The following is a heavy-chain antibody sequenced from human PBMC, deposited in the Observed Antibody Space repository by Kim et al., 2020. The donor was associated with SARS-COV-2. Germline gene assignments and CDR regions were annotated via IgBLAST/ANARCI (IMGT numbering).Heavy chain of an antibody. CDR3: ARHAHFGDYFDY. J-gene: IGHJ4*02. D-gene: IGHD4-17*01. Sequence: SETLSLTCTVSGGSISGSYWSWIRQTPGKGLEWIGCIYHSGNTKYNPSLKSRITISVDTSKNQFSLKLSSVTAADAAVSYCARHAHFGDYFDYWGQGTLV. CDR1: GGSISGSY. CDR2: IYHSGNT. V-gene: IGHV4-59*08.